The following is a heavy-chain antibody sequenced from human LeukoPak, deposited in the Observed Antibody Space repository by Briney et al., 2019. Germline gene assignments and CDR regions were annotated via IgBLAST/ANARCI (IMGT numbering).Heavy chain of an antibody. CDR3: ARDDSSGYKH. J-gene: IGHJ1*01. CDR1: GFTFSSYA. V-gene: IGHV3-23*01. D-gene: IGHD3-22*01. Sequence: GGSLRLSCAASGFTFSSYAMSWVRQAPGKGLEWVSAISGSGGSTYYADSVKGRFTISRDNAKNSLYLQMNSLRAEDTAVYYCARDDSSGYKHWGQGTLVTVSS. CDR2: ISGSGGST.